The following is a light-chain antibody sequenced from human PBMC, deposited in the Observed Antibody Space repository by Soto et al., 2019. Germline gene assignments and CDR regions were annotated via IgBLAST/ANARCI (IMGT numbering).Light chain of an antibody. Sequence: DIQMTQSPSSLSASVGDRVTITCQASQDISNYLNWYQQKPGKAPKLLIYDASNLETGVPSRFSGSGSGTDFTFTISRLQTEDIATYYCQPYDNLPPYTFGQGTKLEIK. CDR3: QPYDNLPPYT. V-gene: IGKV1-33*01. CDR1: QDISNY. J-gene: IGKJ2*01. CDR2: DAS.